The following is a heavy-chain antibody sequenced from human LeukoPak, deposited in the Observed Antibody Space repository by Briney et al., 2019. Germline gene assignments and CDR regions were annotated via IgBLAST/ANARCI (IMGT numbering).Heavy chain of an antibody. V-gene: IGHV1-69*04. CDR1: GGTFSSFA. Sequence: GASVKVSCKASGGTFSSFAVSWVRQAPGQGLEWMGRIISILGIPNNAHKFQGSVTLTADESTNTAYMELSSLRSEDTAVYYCARESNPIYCTNGVCPIDSWGQGTLVIASS. J-gene: IGHJ4*02. D-gene: IGHD2-8*01. CDR2: IISILGIP. CDR3: ARESNPIYCTNGVCPIDS.